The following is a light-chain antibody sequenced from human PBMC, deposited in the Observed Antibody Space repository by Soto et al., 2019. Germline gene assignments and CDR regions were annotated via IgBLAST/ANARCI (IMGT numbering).Light chain of an antibody. CDR2: DAS. CDR3: QQRSNWPPSLT. J-gene: IGKJ4*01. CDR1: QTISKN. Sequence: ERMMTQSPATLSLSPGETATRSCRASQTISKNLAWYQQKPGQAPRLLIYDASTRATDIPDRFSGSGSGTEFTLTTSSLKSDDFAVYYCQQRSNWPPSLTFARGTKVDIK. V-gene: IGKV3-15*01.